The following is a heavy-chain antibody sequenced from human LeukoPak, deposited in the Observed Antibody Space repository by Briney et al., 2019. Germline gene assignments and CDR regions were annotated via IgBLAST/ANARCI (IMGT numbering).Heavy chain of an antibody. Sequence: QPGGSLRLSCTASGFTLSSYEMSWIRQAPGKGLEWVSSIDYSGGSTIYYADSVKGRFTISRDNAKNSLYLQMNSLRAEDTAVYYCAELGITMIGGVWGKGTTVTISS. CDR2: IDYSGGSTI. D-gene: IGHD3-10*02. CDR3: AELGITMIGGV. CDR1: GFTLSSYE. V-gene: IGHV3-48*03. J-gene: IGHJ6*04.